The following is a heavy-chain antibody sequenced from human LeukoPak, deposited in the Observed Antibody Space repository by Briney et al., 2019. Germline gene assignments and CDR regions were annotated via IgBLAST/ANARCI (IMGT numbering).Heavy chain of an antibody. D-gene: IGHD3-22*01. Sequence: GASVKVSCKASGYTFTGYYMHWVRQAPGQGLEWMGWINPNSGGTNYVQRFQGRVTMTRDTSIGTAYMELSRLRSDDTAVYYCARGEYYDRSAYCFDWGQGTLVTVSS. CDR1: GYTFTGYY. J-gene: IGHJ4*02. CDR3: ARGEYYDRSAYCFD. V-gene: IGHV1-2*02. CDR2: INPNSGGT.